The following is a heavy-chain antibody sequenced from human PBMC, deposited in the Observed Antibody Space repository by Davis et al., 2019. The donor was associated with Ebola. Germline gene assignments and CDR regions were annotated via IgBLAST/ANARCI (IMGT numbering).Heavy chain of an antibody. Sequence: SETLSLTCAVYGGSFSGYYWSWIRQPPGKGLEWIGEINHSGSTNYNPSFKSRVTISVDTSKNQFSLKLSSVTAADTAVYYCARGRSYYYGSGSYYNVWGQGTLVTVSS. CDR3: ARGRSYYYGSGSYYNV. CDR2: INHSGST. J-gene: IGHJ4*02. V-gene: IGHV4-34*01. CDR1: GGSFSGYY. D-gene: IGHD3-10*01.